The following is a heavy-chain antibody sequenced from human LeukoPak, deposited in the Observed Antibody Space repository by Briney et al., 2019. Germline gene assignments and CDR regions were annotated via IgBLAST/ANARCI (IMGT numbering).Heavy chain of an antibody. Sequence: ASVKVSCKVSGYTLTELSMHWVRQAPGKGLEWMGGFDPEDGETIYAQKFQGRVTITRDTSASTAYMELSSLRSEDTAVYYCARPMKENSYVDYWGQGPRVTVSS. J-gene: IGHJ4*02. V-gene: IGHV1-24*01. CDR3: ARPMKENSYVDY. D-gene: IGHD5-18*01. CDR2: FDPEDGET. CDR1: GYTLTELS.